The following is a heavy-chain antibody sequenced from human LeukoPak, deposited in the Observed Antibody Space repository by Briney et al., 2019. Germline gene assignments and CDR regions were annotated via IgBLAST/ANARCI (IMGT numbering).Heavy chain of an antibody. CDR2: IIPIFGTA. D-gene: IGHD4-17*01. Sequence: ASVKVSCKASGGTFSSYAISWVRQAPGQGLEWMGGIIPIFGTANYAQKFQGRVTITADESTSTAYMELSSLRSEDTAVYYCARAEISVTTGDLDLWGQGALVIVSS. CDR1: GGTFSSYA. J-gene: IGHJ5*02. V-gene: IGHV1-69*13. CDR3: ARAEISVTTGDLDL.